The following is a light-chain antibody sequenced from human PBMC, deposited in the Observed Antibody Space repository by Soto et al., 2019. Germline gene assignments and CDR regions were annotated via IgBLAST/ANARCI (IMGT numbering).Light chain of an antibody. V-gene: IGKV1-33*01. Sequence: DIQMTQSPSSLSASVGDRVTITCQASQDISNYLNWYQQKPGKAPKLLIDDASNLETGVPSRFSGSGSGTDFTFTISSLQPEDIETYSCQQYDNLPVTFGQGTRLEIK. CDR1: QDISNY. CDR3: QQYDNLPVT. J-gene: IGKJ5*01. CDR2: DAS.